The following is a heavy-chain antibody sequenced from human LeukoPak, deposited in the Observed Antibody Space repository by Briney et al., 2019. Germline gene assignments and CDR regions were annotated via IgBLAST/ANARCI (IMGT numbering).Heavy chain of an antibody. Sequence: GGSLRLSCAASGFTFSSYSMNWVRQAPGKGLEWVSSISSSSSYIYYADSVKGRFTISRDNAKNSLYLQMNSLRAEDTAVYYCARTIGIAEAGFDYWGQGTLVTVSS. CDR3: ARTIGIAEAGFDY. CDR1: GFTFSSYS. J-gene: IGHJ4*02. D-gene: IGHD6-13*01. V-gene: IGHV3-21*01. CDR2: ISSSSSYI.